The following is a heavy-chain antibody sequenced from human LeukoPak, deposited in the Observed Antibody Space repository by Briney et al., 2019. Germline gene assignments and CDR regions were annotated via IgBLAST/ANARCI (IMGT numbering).Heavy chain of an antibody. CDR1: GFNFSSYG. CDR2: XXXDGRNE. V-gene: IGHV3-30*02. J-gene: IGHJ3*02. Sequence: GGSLRLSCAASGFNFSSYGMHWVRQAPGKGLEWVXXXXXDGRNEYYADSLKGRFTISRDNSKNTLYLQMNSLRAEDTAVYYCAKDLPPKWELPFDAFDIWGQGTMVTVSS. D-gene: IGHD1-26*01. CDR3: AKDLPPKWELPFDAFDI.